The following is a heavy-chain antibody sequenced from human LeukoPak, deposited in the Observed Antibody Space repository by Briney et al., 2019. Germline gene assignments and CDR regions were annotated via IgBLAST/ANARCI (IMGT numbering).Heavy chain of an antibody. CDR2: IIPMFGTP. CDR3: ATTPGKIWFGELSR. CDR1: GYTFTTYD. J-gene: IGHJ4*02. V-gene: IGHV1-69*13. Sequence: ASVKVSCKASGYTFTTYDIHWVRQATGQGLEWMGGIIPMFGTPNYAQNFQGTVTITADESTSTAYMELSSLRSDDTALYYCATTPGKIWFGELSRWGQGTLVTVSS. D-gene: IGHD3-10*01.